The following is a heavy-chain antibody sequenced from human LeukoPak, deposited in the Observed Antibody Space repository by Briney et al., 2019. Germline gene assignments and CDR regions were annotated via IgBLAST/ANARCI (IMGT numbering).Heavy chain of an antibody. CDR1: GGSISSGSYY. CDR3: ARGLVLEYYYYYMDV. CDR2: IYTSGST. V-gene: IGHV4-61*02. Sequence: SQTLSLTCTVSGGSISSGSYYWSWIRQPAGKGLEWIGRIYTSGSTNYNPSLKSRVTISVDTSKNQFSLKLSSVTAADTAVYYCARGLVLEYYYYYMDVWGKGTTVTVSS. J-gene: IGHJ6*03. D-gene: IGHD6-6*01.